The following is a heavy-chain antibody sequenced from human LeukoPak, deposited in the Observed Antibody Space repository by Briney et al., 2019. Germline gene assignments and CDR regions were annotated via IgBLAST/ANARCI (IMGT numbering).Heavy chain of an antibody. J-gene: IGHJ4*02. CDR1: GGTFNSYA. Sequence: SVKVSCKASGGTFNSYAISWVRQAPGQGLEWTGRIIPIFGTANYAQKFQGRVTITTDESTSTAYMELSSLRSEDTAVYYCASSGDLYYFDYWGQGALVTVSS. V-gene: IGHV1-69*05. CDR2: IIPIFGTA. CDR3: ASSGDLYYFDY. D-gene: IGHD7-27*01.